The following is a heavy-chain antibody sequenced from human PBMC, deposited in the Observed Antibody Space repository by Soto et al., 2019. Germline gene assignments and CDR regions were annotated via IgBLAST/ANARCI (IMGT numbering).Heavy chain of an antibody. CDR2: IYYSGST. CDR3: AGAQQPLGSYYFDY. CDR1: GGSISSYY. Sequence: SETLSLTCTVSGGSISSYYWSWIRQPPGKGLEWIGYIYYSGSTNYNPSLKSRVTISVDTSKNQFSLKLSSVTAADTAVYYWAGAQQPLGSYYFDYWGQGTLVTVSS. V-gene: IGHV4-59*01. D-gene: IGHD6-25*01. J-gene: IGHJ4*02.